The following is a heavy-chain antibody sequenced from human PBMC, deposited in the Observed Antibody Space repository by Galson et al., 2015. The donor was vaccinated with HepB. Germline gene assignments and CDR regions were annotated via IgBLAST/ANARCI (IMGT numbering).Heavy chain of an antibody. CDR1: GFTFSNAW. V-gene: IGHV3-15*01. CDR2: IKSKTDGGTT. J-gene: IGHJ5*02. CDR3: GYDSSGYTNWFDP. D-gene: IGHD3-22*01. Sequence: SLRLSCAASGFTFSNAWMSWVRQAPGKGLEWVGRIKSKTDGGTTDYAAPVKGRFTISRDDSKNTLYLQMNSLKTEDTAVYYCGYDSSGYTNWFDPWGQGTLVTVSS.